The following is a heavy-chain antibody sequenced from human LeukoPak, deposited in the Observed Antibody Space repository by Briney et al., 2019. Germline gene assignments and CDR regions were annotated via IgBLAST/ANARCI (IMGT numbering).Heavy chain of an antibody. CDR2: INQGGRLN. D-gene: IGHD5-12*01. Sequence: GGPLRLSCAASGFSFRDFWMSWVRRSPGKGREWGASINQGGRLNHYVDSVKGRFTIYRDDAKSSLYVRMDSLRDEDTAVYYCARFGYSGWNLEYWGQGTLVTVSS. V-gene: IGHV3-7*01. CDR1: GFSFRDFW. CDR3: ARFGYSGWNLEY. J-gene: IGHJ4*02.